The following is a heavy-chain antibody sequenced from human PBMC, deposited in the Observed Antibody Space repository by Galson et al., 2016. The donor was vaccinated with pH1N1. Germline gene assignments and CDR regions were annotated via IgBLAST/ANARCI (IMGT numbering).Heavy chain of an antibody. CDR2: ISAGGDDT. D-gene: IGHD5-18*01. J-gene: IGHJ5*02. V-gene: IGHV3-23*01. CDR3: AKGGAIGPNYNDGEVSS. Sequence: SLRLSCAASGFSFSSSGMSWVRQAPGKGLDWVSGISAGGDDTFCAHAVRGRFTISRDNSKKTLYLQMNSLTAVDTAIYYCAKGGAIGPNYNDGEVSSWGQGALVTVSS. CDR1: GFSFSSSG.